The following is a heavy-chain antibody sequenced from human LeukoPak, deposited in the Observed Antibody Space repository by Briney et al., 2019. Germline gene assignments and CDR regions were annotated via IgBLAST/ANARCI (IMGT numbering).Heavy chain of an antibody. J-gene: IGHJ4*02. CDR2: FDPEDGET. CDR3: ATVRGSGWRMDY. CDR1: GYTFTGYY. D-gene: IGHD6-19*01. Sequence: ASVKVSCKASGYTFTGYYMHWVRQAPGKGLEWMGGFDPEDGETIYAQKFQGRATMTEDTSTDTAYMELSSLRSEDTAVYYCATVRGSGWRMDYWGQGTLVTVSS. V-gene: IGHV1-24*01.